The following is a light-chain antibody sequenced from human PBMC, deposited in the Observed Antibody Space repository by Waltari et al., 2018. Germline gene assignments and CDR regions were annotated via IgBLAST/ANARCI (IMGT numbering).Light chain of an antibody. CDR3: QVWDANTDPGV. CDR2: YDS. Sequence: SSVLTPPPSVSVAPGETASLTCWGNNIDSKSVHWYRPRPGQAPVLVTSYDSDRPSGIPDRLSGANSGNTATLTISRVEAGDEADYYCQVWDANTDPGVFGTGTEVTVL. V-gene: IGLV3-21*01. J-gene: IGLJ1*01. CDR1: NIDSKS.